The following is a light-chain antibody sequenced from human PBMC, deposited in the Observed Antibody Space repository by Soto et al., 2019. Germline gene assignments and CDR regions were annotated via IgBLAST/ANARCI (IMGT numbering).Light chain of an antibody. CDR1: QSISSRY. J-gene: IGKJ1*01. CDR3: QQYGSSPQT. Sequence: DIVLTQSPGTLSLSPGERATLSCWASQSISSRYLVWYQHKPGQAPRLLIYGASSRATGIPDRFSGSGSGTDFTLTISRVEPEDFAVYDCQQYGSSPQTFGQGTKVDIK. CDR2: GAS. V-gene: IGKV3-20*01.